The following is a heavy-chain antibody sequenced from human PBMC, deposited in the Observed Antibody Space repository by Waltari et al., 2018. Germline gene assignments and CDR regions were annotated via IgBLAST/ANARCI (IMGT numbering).Heavy chain of an antibody. CDR3: ARDSGDDSSGYYPIFDY. J-gene: IGHJ4*02. CDR2: IYYSGST. D-gene: IGHD3-22*01. Sequence: QLQLQESGPGLVKPSETLSLTCTVSGGSISSSSYYWGWIRQPPGKGLEWIGSIYYSGSTYYNPSLKSRVTISVDTSKNQFSLKLSSVTAADTAVYYCARDSGDDSSGYYPIFDYWGQGTLVTVSS. V-gene: IGHV4-39*07. CDR1: GGSISSSSYY.